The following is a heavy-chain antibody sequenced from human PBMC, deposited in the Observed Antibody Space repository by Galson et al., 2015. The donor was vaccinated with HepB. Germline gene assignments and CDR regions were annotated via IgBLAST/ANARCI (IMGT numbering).Heavy chain of an antibody. Sequence: SLRLSCAASGFTFSSNGMHWVRQAPGKGLEWVAVISYDGSSKYYADSVEGRFTISRDNSKNTLYLQMDSLRAEDTAGYYCAKDRFGYGAFDYWGQGALVSVSS. CDR1: GFTFSSNG. CDR3: AKDRFGYGAFDY. J-gene: IGHJ4*02. CDR2: ISYDGSSK. V-gene: IGHV3-30*18. D-gene: IGHD4-17*01.